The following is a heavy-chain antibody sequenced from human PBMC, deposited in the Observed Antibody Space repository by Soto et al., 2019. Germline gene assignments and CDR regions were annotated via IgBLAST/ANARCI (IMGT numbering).Heavy chain of an antibody. Sequence: QVQLQESGPGLVKPSETLSLTCTVSGGSISSYYWSWIRQPPGKGLEWIGYIYYSGSTNYNPSLKSRVTISVDTSKNQFSLKLSSVTAADTAVYYCARVVAAAGDNYYGMDVWGQGTTVTVSS. D-gene: IGHD2-15*01. V-gene: IGHV4-59*01. J-gene: IGHJ6*02. CDR3: ARVVAAAGDNYYGMDV. CDR1: GGSISSYY. CDR2: IYYSGST.